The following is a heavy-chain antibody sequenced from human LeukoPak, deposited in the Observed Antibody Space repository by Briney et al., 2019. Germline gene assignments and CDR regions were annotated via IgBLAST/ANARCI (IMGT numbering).Heavy chain of an antibody. CDR2: IYHSGST. CDR1: GYSISSGYY. Sequence: PSETLSLTCTVSGYSISSGYYWGWIRQPPGKGLEWIGSIYHSGSTYYNPSLKSRVTISVDTSKNQFSLKLSSVTAADTAVYYCARDARYYYGSGSYYNSPWGQGTLVTVSS. D-gene: IGHD3-10*01. CDR3: ARDARYYYGSGSYYNSP. J-gene: IGHJ5*02. V-gene: IGHV4-38-2*02.